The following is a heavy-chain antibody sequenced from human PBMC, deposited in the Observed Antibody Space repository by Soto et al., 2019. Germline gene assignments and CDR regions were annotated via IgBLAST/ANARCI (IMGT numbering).Heavy chain of an antibody. D-gene: IGHD3-3*01. CDR3: ALSPDFWSGYYVY. Sequence: SETLSLTCTVSGGSISSYYWSWIRQPPGKGLEWIGYIYYSGSTNYNPSLKSRVTISVDTSKNQFSLKLSSVTAADTAVYYCALSPDFWSGYYVYWGQGTLVTVSS. J-gene: IGHJ4*02. CDR2: IYYSGST. V-gene: IGHV4-59*01. CDR1: GGSISSYY.